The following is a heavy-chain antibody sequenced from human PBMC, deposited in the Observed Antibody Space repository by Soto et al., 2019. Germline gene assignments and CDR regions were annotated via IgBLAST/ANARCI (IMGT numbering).Heavy chain of an antibody. CDR1: GYTFTSYG. Sequence: ASVKVSCKASGYTFTSYGISWVRQAPGQGLEWMGWISAYNGNTNYAQKLQGRVTMTTDTSTSTAYMELRSLRSDDTVVYYCARVDILVVPPNYYYYYYMDVWGKGTTVTVSS. D-gene: IGHD2-2*01. J-gene: IGHJ6*03. CDR2: ISAYNGNT. V-gene: IGHV1-18*01. CDR3: ARVDILVVPPNYYYYYYMDV.